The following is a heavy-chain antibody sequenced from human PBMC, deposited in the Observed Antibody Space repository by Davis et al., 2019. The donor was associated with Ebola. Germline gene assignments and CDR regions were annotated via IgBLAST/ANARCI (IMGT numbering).Heavy chain of an antibody. CDR3: ARNVWQPYRYVFDY. V-gene: IGHV3-23*01. D-gene: IGHD3-16*02. CDR2: ISDSGGST. J-gene: IGHJ4*02. CDR1: GFTLSRSA. Sequence: PGGSLRLSCAASGFTLSRSAMSWVRQAPGKGLEWVSGISDSGGSTYYADSVKGRFTISRDTSKNTLYLQMNSLRADDTAVYYCARNVWQPYRYVFDYWGQGTLVTVSS.